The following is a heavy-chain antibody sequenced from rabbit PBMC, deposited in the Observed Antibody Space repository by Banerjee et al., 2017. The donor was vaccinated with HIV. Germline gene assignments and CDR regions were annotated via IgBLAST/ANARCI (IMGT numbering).Heavy chain of an antibody. Sequence: QQQLEESGGGLVKPEGSLTLTCTASGFSFSNKYVMCWVRQAPGKGLEWIACINTSSGNTVYATWAKGRFTISRENAQNTLYLQLNSLTAADTATYFCVRRSVDDYRDLYYFNLWGQGTLVTVS. CDR3: VRRSVDDYRDLYYFNL. D-gene: IGHD2-1*01. V-gene: IGHV1S45*01. CDR1: GFSFSNKYV. J-gene: IGHJ4*01. CDR2: INTSSGNT.